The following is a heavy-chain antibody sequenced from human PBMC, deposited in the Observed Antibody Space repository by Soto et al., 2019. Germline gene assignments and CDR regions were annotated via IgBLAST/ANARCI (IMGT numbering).Heavy chain of an antibody. CDR2: INHSGST. D-gene: IGHD6-13*01. CDR1: GGSFSVYY. CDR3: ARGGEYSSSWSNWFDP. V-gene: IGHV4-34*01. Sequence: QVQLQQWGAGLLKPSETLSLTCAVYGGSFSVYYWSWIRQPPGKGLEWIGEINHSGSTNYNPSLKSRVTISVDTSKNQFSLKLSSVTAADTAVYYCARGGEYSSSWSNWFDPWGQGTLVTVSS. J-gene: IGHJ5*02.